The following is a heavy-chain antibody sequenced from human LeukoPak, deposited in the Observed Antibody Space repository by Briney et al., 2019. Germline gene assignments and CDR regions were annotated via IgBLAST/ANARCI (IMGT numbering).Heavy chain of an antibody. V-gene: IGHV3-30*18. Sequence: GGSLRLSCAASGFTFSSYYIHWVRQAPGKGLEWVAVISYDGSNKYYADSVKGRFTISRDNSKNTLYLQMNSLRAEDTAVYYCAKDISSGWLKYFQHWGQGTLVTVSS. J-gene: IGHJ1*01. D-gene: IGHD6-19*01. CDR1: GFTFSSYY. CDR3: AKDISSGWLKYFQH. CDR2: ISYDGSNK.